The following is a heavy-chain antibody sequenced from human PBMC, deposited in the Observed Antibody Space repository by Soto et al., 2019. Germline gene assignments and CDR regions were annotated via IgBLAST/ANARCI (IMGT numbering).Heavy chain of an antibody. CDR2: ISGSADTT. CDR1: GFHFCRYA. D-gene: IGHD1-7*01. CDR3: AKDRSTENYLYYFDY. V-gene: IGHV3-23*01. Sequence: PGGALTLSCAASGFHFCRYAMSWVRPVSGKGLEWVSAISGSADTTFYADSVKGRFTISRDNSKNTLYLQMNSLRAEDTAVYYCAKDRSTENYLYYFDYWGQGTLVTVSS. J-gene: IGHJ4*02.